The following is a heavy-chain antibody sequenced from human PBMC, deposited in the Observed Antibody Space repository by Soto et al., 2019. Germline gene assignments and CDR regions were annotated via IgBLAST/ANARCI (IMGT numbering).Heavy chain of an antibody. V-gene: IGHV3-30-3*01. J-gene: IGHJ4*02. CDR2: ISYDGSNK. CDR3: ARDSDSSGPKLYFDY. CDR1: GFTFSSYA. Sequence: QVQLVESGGGVVQPGRSLRLSCAASGFTFSSYAMHWVRQAPGKGLEWVAVISYDGSNKYYADSVKGRFTISRDNSKNTLYLQMNGLRAEDTAVYYCARDSDSSGPKLYFDYWGQGTLVTVSS. D-gene: IGHD3-22*01.